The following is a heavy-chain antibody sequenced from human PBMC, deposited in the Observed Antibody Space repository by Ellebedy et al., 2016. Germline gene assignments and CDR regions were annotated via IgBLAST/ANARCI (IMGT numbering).Heavy chain of an antibody. CDR3: AKDRCSGGSCSFDS. D-gene: IGHD2-15*01. J-gene: IGHJ4*02. CDR2: VSYDGRKT. CDR1: GFTFSNFA. V-gene: IGHV3-30*04. Sequence: GGSLRLSXAASGFTFSNFALHWVRQAPGKGLEWVAYVSYDGRKTNYPDSVKGRLTVFRDNSNNTLYLQMNSLTTDDTAVYYCAKDRCSGGSCSFDSWGQGTPVTVSS.